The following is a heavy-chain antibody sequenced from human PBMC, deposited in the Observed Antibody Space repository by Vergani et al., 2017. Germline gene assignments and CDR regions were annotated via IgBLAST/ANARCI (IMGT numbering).Heavy chain of an antibody. Sequence: EVQLLESGGNLVQPGGSLRLSCAASGFTFSTYDMHWVRQATGKGLEWVSAIGTAGDTYYPGSVKGRFTISRENAKNSVYLQMNGLRAGDTAVYYCARRDSSSPALDYWGQGTLVTVSS. V-gene: IGHV3-13*01. CDR2: IGTAGDT. J-gene: IGHJ4*02. CDR3: ARRDSSSPALDY. CDR1: GFTFSTYD. D-gene: IGHD6-6*01.